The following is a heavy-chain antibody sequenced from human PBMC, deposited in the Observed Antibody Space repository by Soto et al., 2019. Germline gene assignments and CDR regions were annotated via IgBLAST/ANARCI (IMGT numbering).Heavy chain of an antibody. J-gene: IGHJ5*02. Sequence: SVKVSCKASGGTFSSYAISWVRQAPGQGLEWMGGIIPIFGTANYAQKFQGRVTITADESTSTAYMELSSLRSEDTAVYYCARDRRGSSGAYNWFDPWGQGTLVTVSS. CDR1: GGTFSSYA. CDR3: ARDRRGSSGAYNWFDP. D-gene: IGHD6-19*01. CDR2: IIPIFGTA. V-gene: IGHV1-69*13.